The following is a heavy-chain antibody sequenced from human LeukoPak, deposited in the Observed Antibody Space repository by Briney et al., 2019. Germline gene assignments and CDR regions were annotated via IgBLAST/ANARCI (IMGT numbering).Heavy chain of an antibody. Sequence: GRSLRLSCAASGFTFSSYGMHWVRQAPGKGLEWVAVIWYDGSNKYYADSVKGRFTISRDNFKNTLYLQMNSLRAEDTAVYYCARDREQTTVTTGGFDPWGQGTLVTVSS. CDR2: IWYDGSNK. CDR3: ARDREQTTVTTGGFDP. V-gene: IGHV3-33*01. J-gene: IGHJ5*02. D-gene: IGHD4-17*01. CDR1: GFTFSSYG.